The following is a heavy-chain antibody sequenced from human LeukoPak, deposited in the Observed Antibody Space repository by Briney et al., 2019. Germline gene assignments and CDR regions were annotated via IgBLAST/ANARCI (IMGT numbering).Heavy chain of an antibody. D-gene: IGHD2-2*01. J-gene: IGHJ5*02. CDR1: GGSISSGSYY. V-gene: IGHV4-61*02. CDR3: ARDCSSTSCPLRVDP. Sequence: PSETLSLTCTVSGGSISSGSYYWSWIRQPAGKGLEWIGRIYTSGSTNYNPSLKSRVTISVDTSKNQFSLKLSSVTAADTAVYYCARDCSSTSCPLRVDPRGQGTLVTVSS. CDR2: IYTSGST.